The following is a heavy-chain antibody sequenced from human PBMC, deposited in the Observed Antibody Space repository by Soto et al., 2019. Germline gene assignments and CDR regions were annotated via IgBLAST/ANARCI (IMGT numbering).Heavy chain of an antibody. CDR3: ARVFTYYYDSSGYSRFDY. D-gene: IGHD3-22*01. J-gene: IGHJ4*02. Sequence: QVQLVQSGAEVKKPGASVKVSCKASGYTFTSYGISWVRQAPGQGLESMGWTSAYNGNTNYAQKLQGRVTMTTDTSTSTAYMELRSLRSDDTAVYYCARVFTYYYDSSGYSRFDYWGQGTLVTVSS. CDR1: GYTFTSYG. V-gene: IGHV1-18*01. CDR2: TSAYNGNT.